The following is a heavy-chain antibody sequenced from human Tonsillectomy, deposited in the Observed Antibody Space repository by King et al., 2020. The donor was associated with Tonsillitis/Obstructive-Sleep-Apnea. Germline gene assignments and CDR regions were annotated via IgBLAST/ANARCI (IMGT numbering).Heavy chain of an antibody. CDR2: INTNTGNP. CDR3: ASLYSSGWYDFDY. J-gene: IGHJ4*02. Sequence: QLVQSGSELKKPGASVKDSCKASGYTFTRYAMDWVRQAPGQGLEWMGWINTNTGNPTYAQGFTGRFVFSLDTSVSTAYLQISSLKAEDTAVYYCASLYSSGWYDFDYWGQGTLVTVSS. D-gene: IGHD6-19*01. V-gene: IGHV7-4-1*02. CDR1: GYTFTRYA.